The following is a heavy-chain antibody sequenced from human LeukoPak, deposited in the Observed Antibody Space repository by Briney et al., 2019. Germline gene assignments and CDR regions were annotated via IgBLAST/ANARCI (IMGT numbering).Heavy chain of an antibody. V-gene: IGHV3-23*01. J-gene: IGHJ2*01. CDR2: INGASNMI. Sequence: GGSLRLSCAASGFTFSDYAMSWVRQAPGKGLEWVSTINGASNMIYYVDSVKGRFTISRDNSRNTVFLQMSSLRVEDTAVYYCTKMRGVAVAGVPYWCFDVWGRGALVTVSS. CDR1: GFTFSDYA. D-gene: IGHD6-19*01. CDR3: TKMRGVAVAGVPYWCFDV.